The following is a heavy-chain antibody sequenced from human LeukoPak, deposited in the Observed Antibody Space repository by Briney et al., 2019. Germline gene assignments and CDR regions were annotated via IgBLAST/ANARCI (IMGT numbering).Heavy chain of an antibody. D-gene: IGHD4-17*01. CDR1: GGSFSGYY. CDR2: INHSGST. Sequence: PSETLSLTCAVYGGSFSGYYWSWIRQPPGKGLEWIGEINHSGSTNYNPSLKSRVTIAVDTSKNQFSLKLSSVTAADTAVYYCARGDYGDYEDYWGQGTLVTVSS. V-gene: IGHV4-34*01. J-gene: IGHJ4*02. CDR3: ARGDYGDYEDY.